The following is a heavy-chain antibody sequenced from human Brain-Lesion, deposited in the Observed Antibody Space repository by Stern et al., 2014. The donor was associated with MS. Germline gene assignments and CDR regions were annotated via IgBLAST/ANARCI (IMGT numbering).Heavy chain of an antibody. CDR2: ITWDGGST. Sequence: QLVESGGVVVQPGGSLRLSCAASGSTFDDYAMHWVRQAPGKGLEWVSLITWDGGSTSYTDSVKGRFSISRDNRKSFLYLQMNSLRPEDTALYYCAGGLGFWGRGTLVTVSS. CDR1: GSTFDDYA. CDR3: AGGLGF. J-gene: IGHJ4*02. V-gene: IGHV3-43D*03. D-gene: IGHD2-21*01.